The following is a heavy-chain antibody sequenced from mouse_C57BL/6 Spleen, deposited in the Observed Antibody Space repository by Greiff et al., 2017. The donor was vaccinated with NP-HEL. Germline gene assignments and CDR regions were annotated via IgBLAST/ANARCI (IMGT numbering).Heavy chain of an antibody. Sequence: VQRVESGPELVKPGASVKISCKASGYTFTDYYINWVKQRPGQGLEWIGWIFPGSGSTYYNEKFKGKATLTVDKSSSTAYMLLSSLTSEDSAVYFCARSGVFPQAMDYWGQGTSVTVSS. J-gene: IGHJ4*01. CDR3: ARSGVFPQAMDY. D-gene: IGHD3-1*01. CDR1: GYTFTDYY. V-gene: IGHV1-75*01. CDR2: IFPGSGST.